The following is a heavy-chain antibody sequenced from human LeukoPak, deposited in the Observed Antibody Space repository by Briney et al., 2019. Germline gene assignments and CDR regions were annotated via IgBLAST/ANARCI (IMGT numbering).Heavy chain of an antibody. V-gene: IGHV4-30-4*01. J-gene: IGHJ4*02. D-gene: IGHD2-2*01. Sequence: SQTLSLTCTVSGGSISSGDYYWSWIRQPPGKGLEWIGYIYYSGSTYYSPSLKSRVTISVDTSKNQFSLKLSSVTAADTAVYYCARVVVPRVLDYWGQGTLVTVSS. CDR1: GGSISSGDYY. CDR2: IYYSGST. CDR3: ARVVVPRVLDY.